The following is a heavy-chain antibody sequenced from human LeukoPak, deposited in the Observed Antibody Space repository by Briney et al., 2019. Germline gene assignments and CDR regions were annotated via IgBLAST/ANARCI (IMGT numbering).Heavy chain of an antibody. Sequence: PGGSLRLSCAASEFTFTSYKLNWVRQAPGKGLEWVSYISSSGNTISYADSVKGRFTISRDNAKNSLYLQVISLRAEDTAVYYCARGPSIAARCDAFDIWGQGTMVTVSS. D-gene: IGHD6-6*01. CDR3: ARGPSIAARCDAFDI. CDR1: EFTFTSYK. J-gene: IGHJ3*02. V-gene: IGHV3-48*03. CDR2: ISSSGNTI.